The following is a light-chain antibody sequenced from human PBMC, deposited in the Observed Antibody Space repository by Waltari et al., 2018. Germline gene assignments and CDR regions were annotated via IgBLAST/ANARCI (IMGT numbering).Light chain of an antibody. CDR2: YGS. Sequence: SYVRTQPPSVSVATGETARITGRGKDIGSKSVHWHRQKPGQAPVLVMRYGSDRPSGIPERLSGSNSGNTATLTISRVEGGDEADYYCQVWDNGADHPAVVFGGGTKVTVL. V-gene: IGLV3-21*04. J-gene: IGLJ2*01. CDR3: QVWDNGADHPAVV. CDR1: DIGSKS.